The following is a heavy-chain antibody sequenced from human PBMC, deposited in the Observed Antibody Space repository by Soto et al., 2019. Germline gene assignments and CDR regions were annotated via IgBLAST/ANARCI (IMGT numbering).Heavy chain of an antibody. CDR3: AKDTYYQDSTGLYVFDY. V-gene: IGHV3-30*18. CDR1: GSIFSSYG. CDR2: TSYDGRNN. J-gene: IGHJ4*02. D-gene: IGHD3-22*01. Sequence: QVQLVESGGGVVQPGRSLRLSCAVSGSIFSSYGMHWVRQAPGKGLEWVAVTSYDGRNNNYADSVRGRFTISRDNSKSTLYLQMNSLRPEDTAVYYCAKDTYYQDSTGLYVFDYWGQGTPVTVSS.